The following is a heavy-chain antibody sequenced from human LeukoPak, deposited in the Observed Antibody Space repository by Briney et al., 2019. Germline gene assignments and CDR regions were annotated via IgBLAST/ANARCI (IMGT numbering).Heavy chain of an antibody. CDR3: AKGAGSGSYYNLVFGY. V-gene: IGHV3-23*01. CDR2: ISGSGGST. Sequence: GGSLRLSCAASGFTFSSYAMSWVRQAPGKGLEWVSAISGSGGSTYYADSVKGRFTISRDNSKNTLYLQMNSLRAEDTAVYYCAKGAGSGSYYNLVFGYWGQGTLVTVSS. J-gene: IGHJ4*02. CDR1: GFTFSSYA. D-gene: IGHD3-10*01.